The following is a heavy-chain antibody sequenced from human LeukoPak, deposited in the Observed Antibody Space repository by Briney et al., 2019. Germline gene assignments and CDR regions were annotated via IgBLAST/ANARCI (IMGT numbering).Heavy chain of an antibody. J-gene: IGHJ4*02. D-gene: IGHD3-10*01. CDR3: ARDFTMVRGVLDY. Sequence: PGGSLRLSCAASGFTFSSYSMNWVRQAPGKGLEWVSSISSSSSYIYCADSVKGRFTISRDNAKNSLYLQMNSLRAEDTAVYYCARDFTMVRGVLDYWGQGTLVTVSS. CDR1: GFTFSSYS. CDR2: ISSSSSYI. V-gene: IGHV3-21*01.